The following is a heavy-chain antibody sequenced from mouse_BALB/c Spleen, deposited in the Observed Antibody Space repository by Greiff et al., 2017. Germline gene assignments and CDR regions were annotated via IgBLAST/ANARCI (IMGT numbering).Heavy chain of an antibody. CDR1: GFSLTGYG. D-gene: IGHD1-1*01. CDR2: IWGDGST. Sequence: QVQLKESGPGLVAPSQSLSITCTVSGFSLTGYGVNWVRQPPGKGLEWLGLIWGDGSTDYNSALKSRLSISKDNSKSQVFLKMNSLQTDDTARYYCAKSIDNYGSGDWYFDVWGAGTTVTVSS. V-gene: IGHV2-6-7*01. J-gene: IGHJ1*01. CDR3: AKSIDNYGSGDWYFDV.